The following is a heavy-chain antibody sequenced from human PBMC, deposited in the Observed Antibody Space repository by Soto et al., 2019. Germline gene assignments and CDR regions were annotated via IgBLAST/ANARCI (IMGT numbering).Heavy chain of an antibody. CDR1: GYTFTGYY. CDR3: ARDPYDYVWGSYRYGYWFDP. Sequence: ASVEVSCKASGYTFTGYYMHWVLEAPGQGLEWMGWINPNSGGTNYAQKFQGRVTMTRDTSISTAYMELSRLRSDDTAVYYCARDPYDYVWGSYRYGYWFDPWGQGTLVTVSS. CDR2: INPNSGGT. D-gene: IGHD3-16*02. V-gene: IGHV1-2*02. J-gene: IGHJ5*02.